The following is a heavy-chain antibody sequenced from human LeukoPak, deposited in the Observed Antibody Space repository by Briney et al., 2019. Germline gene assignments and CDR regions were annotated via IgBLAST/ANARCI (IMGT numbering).Heavy chain of an antibody. CDR3: ARQGRDVGHFDY. Sequence: GGSLRLSCAASGFTFTTYHFNWVRQAPGKGLEWVSYISDTADTKYYADSVKGRYAISRDNANNLLYLQMDSLRADDTAVYYCARQGRDVGHFDYWGQGTLVTVSS. CDR2: ISDTADTK. V-gene: IGHV3-48*01. J-gene: IGHJ4*02. CDR1: GFTFTTYH. D-gene: IGHD1-26*01.